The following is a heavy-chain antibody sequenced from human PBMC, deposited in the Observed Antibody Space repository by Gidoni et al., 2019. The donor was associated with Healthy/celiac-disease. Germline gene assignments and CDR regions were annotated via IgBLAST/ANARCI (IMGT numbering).Heavy chain of an antibody. CDR3: ARDLLYCSGGSCYSGGYYYYYYGMDV. V-gene: IGHV3-48*02. D-gene: IGHD2-15*01. J-gene: IGHJ6*02. CDR2: ISSSSSTI. Sequence: EVQLVESGGGLVQPGGSLRLSCAASGFTFISYSMNWVRQAPGKGLEWVSYISSSSSTIYYADSVKGRFTISRDNAKNSLYLQMNSLRDEDTAVYYCARDLLYCSGGSCYSGGYYYYYYGMDVWGQGTTVTVSS. CDR1: GFTFISYS.